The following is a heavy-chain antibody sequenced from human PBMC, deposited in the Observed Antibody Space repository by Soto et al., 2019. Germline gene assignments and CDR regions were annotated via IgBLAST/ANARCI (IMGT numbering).Heavy chain of an antibody. Sequence: ASETLSLTCAVSGGSISSGGYSWSWIRQPPGKGLEWIGYIYYSGSTNYNPSLKSRVTISVDTSKNQFSLKLSSVTAADTAVYYCARGVITAARTYYYYYGMDVWGQGTTVTVSS. CDR2: IYYSGST. CDR3: ARGVITAARTYYYYYGMDV. J-gene: IGHJ6*02. CDR1: GGSISSGGYS. D-gene: IGHD2-2*01. V-gene: IGHV4-61*08.